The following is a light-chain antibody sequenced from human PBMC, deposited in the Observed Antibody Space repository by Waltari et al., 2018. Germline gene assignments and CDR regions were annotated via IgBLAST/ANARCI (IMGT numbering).Light chain of an antibody. Sequence: EIVLTQSPGTLSLSSGERATLSCRTSQSISNDLAWYQQKPGKAPRLLIYHASSRATGIPDRFSGSGSGTDFSLTISRLEPEDFAVYYCQHYESLPVTFGQGTKVEIK. V-gene: IGKV3-20*01. CDR2: HAS. CDR3: QHYESLPVT. CDR1: QSISND. J-gene: IGKJ1*01.